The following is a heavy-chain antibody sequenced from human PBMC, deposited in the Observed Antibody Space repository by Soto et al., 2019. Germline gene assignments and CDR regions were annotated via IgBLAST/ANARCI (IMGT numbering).Heavy chain of an antibody. CDR3: ARIVVVAAHGRYFDY. CDR2: ISGSGGST. V-gene: IGHV3-23*01. Sequence: EVQLLASGGGLVQPGGALRLSCAASGFTFSSYAMSWVRQAPGKGLEWVSAISGSGGSTYYADSVKGRFTLSRDNSTNTLYLQMNSLRAEDTVVYYCARIVVVAAHGRYFDYWGQGTLVTVSS. J-gene: IGHJ4*02. D-gene: IGHD2-15*01. CDR1: GFTFSSYA.